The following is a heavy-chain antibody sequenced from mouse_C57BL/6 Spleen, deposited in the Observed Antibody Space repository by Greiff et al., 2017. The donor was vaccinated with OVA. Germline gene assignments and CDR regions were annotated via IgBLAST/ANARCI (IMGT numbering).Heavy chain of an antibody. Sequence: QVQLKESGPELVKPGASVKLSCKASGYTFTSYDINWVKQRPGQGLEWIGWIYPRDGSTKYNEKFKGKATLTVDTSSSTAYMELHSLTSEDSAVYFCARPITTVVATGAMDYWGQGTSVTVSS. D-gene: IGHD1-1*01. V-gene: IGHV1-85*01. J-gene: IGHJ4*01. CDR1: GYTFTSYD. CDR3: ARPITTVVATGAMDY. CDR2: IYPRDGST.